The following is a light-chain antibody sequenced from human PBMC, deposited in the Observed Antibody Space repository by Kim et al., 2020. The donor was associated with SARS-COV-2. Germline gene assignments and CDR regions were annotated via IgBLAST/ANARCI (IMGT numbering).Light chain of an antibody. J-gene: IGKJ4*01. CDR1: QSVNVD. V-gene: IGKV3-15*01. CDR3: QQYKNWPLT. Sequence: SPGKRITLSCMAGQSVNVDLTWYQQKPGQAPRLLNYGASTRATDIPARFTGSGSGTGFTITISSLQSEDFGVFFCQQYKNWPLTFGGGTKVDIK. CDR2: GAS.